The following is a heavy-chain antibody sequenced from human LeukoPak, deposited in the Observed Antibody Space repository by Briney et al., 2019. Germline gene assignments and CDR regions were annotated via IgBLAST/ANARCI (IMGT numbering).Heavy chain of an antibody. CDR3: ARAGEYSSSSLFYYYYYGMDV. D-gene: IGHD6-6*01. CDR1: GGSISSYY. Sequence: SETLSLTCTVSGGSISSYYWGWIRQPPGKGLEWIGSIYYSGSTYYNPSLKSRVTISVDTSKNQFSLKLSSVTAADTAVYYCARAGEYSSSSLFYYYYYGMDVWGQGTTVTVSS. V-gene: IGHV4-39*01. J-gene: IGHJ6*02. CDR2: IYYSGST.